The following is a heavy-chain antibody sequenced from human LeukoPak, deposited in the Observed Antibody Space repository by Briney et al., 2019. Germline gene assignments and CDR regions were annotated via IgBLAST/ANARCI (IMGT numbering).Heavy chain of an antibody. D-gene: IGHD3-22*01. J-gene: IGHJ6*02. CDR2: IKSKTDGGTT. CDR1: GFTFSNAW. CDR3: TTENYYYDSSGYSYYYYGMDV. Sequence: GGSLRLSCAASGFTFSNAWMSWVRQAPGKGLEWVGRIKSKTDGGTTDYAAPVKGRFTISRDDSKNTLYLQMNSLKTEDTAVYYCTTENYYYDSSGYSYYYYGMDVWGQGTTVTVSS. V-gene: IGHV3-15*01.